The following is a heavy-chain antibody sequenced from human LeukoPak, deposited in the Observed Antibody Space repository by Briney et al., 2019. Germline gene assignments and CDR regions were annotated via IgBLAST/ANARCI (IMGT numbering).Heavy chain of an antibody. CDR3: ARVYGYGDYVDY. Sequence: ASVKVSCTASVYTFTSYGISWVRQAPGQGLEWMGWISAYNGNTNYAQKLQGRVTMTTDTSTSTAYMELRSLRSDDTAVYYCARVYGYGDYVDYWGQGTLVTVSS. V-gene: IGHV1-18*01. D-gene: IGHD4-17*01. J-gene: IGHJ4*02. CDR1: VYTFTSYG. CDR2: ISAYNGNT.